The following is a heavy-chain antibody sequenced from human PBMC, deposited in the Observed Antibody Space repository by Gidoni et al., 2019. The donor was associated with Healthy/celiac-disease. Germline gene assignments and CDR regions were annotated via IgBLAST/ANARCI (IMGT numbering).Heavy chain of an antibody. CDR3: AKDHLDIVVVPAAIRGYYYYGMDV. Sequence: QVQLVESGGGVVQPGRSLRLSCAASGFTFRSYGMHWVRPAPGKGLEWVAVISYDGSNKYYADSVKGRFTISRDNSKNTLYLQMNSLRAEDTAVYYCAKDHLDIVVVPAAIRGYYYYGMDVWGQGTTVTVSS. CDR2: ISYDGSNK. J-gene: IGHJ6*02. D-gene: IGHD2-2*02. V-gene: IGHV3-30*18. CDR1: GFTFRSYG.